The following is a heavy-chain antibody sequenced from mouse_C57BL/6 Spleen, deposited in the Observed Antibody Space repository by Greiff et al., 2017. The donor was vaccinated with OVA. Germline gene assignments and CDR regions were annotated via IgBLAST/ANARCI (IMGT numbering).Heavy chain of an antibody. CDR3: ARWEAWFAY. D-gene: IGHD4-1*01. V-gene: IGHV5-16*01. CDR1: GFTFSDYY. J-gene: IGHJ3*01. Sequence: EVMLVESEGGLVQPGSSMKLSCTASGFTFSDYYMAWVRQVPEKGLEWVANINYDGSSTYYLDSLKSRFIISRDNAKNILYLQMSSLKSEDTATYYCARWEAWFAYWGQGTLVTVSA. CDR2: INYDGSST.